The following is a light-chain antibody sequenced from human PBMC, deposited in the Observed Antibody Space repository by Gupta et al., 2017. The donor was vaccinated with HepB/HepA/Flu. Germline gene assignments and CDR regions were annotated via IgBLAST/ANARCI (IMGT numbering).Light chain of an antibody. J-gene: IGKJ1*01. CDR1: QSVSSN. Sequence: EVVMTQSPATLSVFRGERATLSCRASQSVSSNLAWYQQKPGQAPRLLISGASTRATGIPAWFSGSGSGTEFTLTISSLQSEDFAVYYCQQKNNCPRTFGQGTKVEIK. CDR3: QQKNNCPRT. CDR2: GAS. V-gene: IGKV3-15*01.